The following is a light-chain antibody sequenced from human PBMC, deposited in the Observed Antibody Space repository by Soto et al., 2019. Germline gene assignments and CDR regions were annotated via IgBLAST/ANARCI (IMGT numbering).Light chain of an antibody. J-gene: IGKJ1*01. V-gene: IGKV3-20*01. CDR3: QQYGSSPWT. Sequence: EIVLTQSPGTLSLSPGERATLSCRASQSVSSNYLAWYQQKPGQAPRPLIYGASNRATGIPDRFSGSGAGTDFTLTIIRLEPEDFAVYYCQQYGSSPWTFGQGTEVEIK. CDR2: GAS. CDR1: QSVSSNY.